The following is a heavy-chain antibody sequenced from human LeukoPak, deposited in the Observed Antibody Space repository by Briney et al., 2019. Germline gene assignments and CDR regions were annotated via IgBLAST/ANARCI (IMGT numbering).Heavy chain of an antibody. CDR2: IYHSGST. J-gene: IGHJ4*02. D-gene: IGHD4-17*01. Sequence: SETLSLTCAVSGYSISSGYYWGWIRQPPGKGLEWIGSIYHSGSTYYNPSLKSRVTISVDTSKNQLSLKLSSVTAADTAVYYCASTTTDVDYWGQGTLVTVSS. CDR1: GYSISSGYY. V-gene: IGHV4-38-2*01. CDR3: ASTTTDVDY.